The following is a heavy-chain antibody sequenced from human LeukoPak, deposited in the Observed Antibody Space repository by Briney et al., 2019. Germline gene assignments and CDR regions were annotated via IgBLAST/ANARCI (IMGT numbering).Heavy chain of an antibody. V-gene: IGHV3-49*04. J-gene: IGHJ4*02. D-gene: IGHD6-25*01. CDR2: IRRGAYGGAA. Sequence: GGSLRLSCTTSGFAFDDFAMSWVRQPAGKGLEWVGFIRRGAYGGAAEYAASVKGRFIISRDDSKGIAYLQMNSLKTEDTAVYYCSRSGLVDFDYWGQGSRVIVSP. CDR3: SRSGLVDFDY. CDR1: GFAFDDFA.